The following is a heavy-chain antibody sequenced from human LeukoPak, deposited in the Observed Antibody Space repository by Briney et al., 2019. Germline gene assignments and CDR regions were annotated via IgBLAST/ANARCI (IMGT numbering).Heavy chain of an antibody. CDR2: IYASGTT. V-gene: IGHV4-61*02. D-gene: IGHD1-26*01. Sequence: ASQTLSLTCTVPGGSLSSANYYRSSIRQPAGKGLEWIVRIYASGTTNYSTSLKSRVTISVGTSKNQYCLKLSSVTAADTAVYYCARGLVGATGGSFDDWGQGTLVTVSS. J-gene: IGHJ4*02. CDR1: GGSLSSANYY. CDR3: ARGLVGATGGSFDD.